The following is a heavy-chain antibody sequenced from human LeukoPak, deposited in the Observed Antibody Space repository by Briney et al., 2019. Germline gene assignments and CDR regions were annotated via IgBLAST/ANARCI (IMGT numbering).Heavy chain of an antibody. V-gene: IGHV3-43D*03. J-gene: IGHJ4*02. CDR3: AKDIRGSTSWYGLDY. Sequence: PGGSLRLSCAASGFTFDDYATHWVRQAPGKGLEWVSLISWDGGSTHYADSVKGRFTISRDNSKNSLYLQVNSLRAEDTALYYCAKDIRGSTSWYGLDYWGQGTLVTVSS. D-gene: IGHD6-13*01. CDR1: GFTFDDYA. CDR2: ISWDGGST.